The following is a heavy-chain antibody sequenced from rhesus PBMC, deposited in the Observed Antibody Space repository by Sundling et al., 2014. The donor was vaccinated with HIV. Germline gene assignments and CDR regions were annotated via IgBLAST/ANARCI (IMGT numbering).Heavy chain of an antibody. Sequence: QVQLQESGPGLVKPSETLSLTCAVSGGSISSSNRWSWIRQPPGKGLEWIGRIYGGGGSTDYNPSLKSRVTISIDTSKNQFSLKLNSVTAADTAMYYCARELGGRLGFRIDYWGQGVLVTVSS. D-gene: IGHD2-39*01. V-gene: IGHV4-160*01. CDR3: ARELGGRLGFRIDY. J-gene: IGHJ4*01. CDR1: GGSISSSN. CDR2: IYGGGGST.